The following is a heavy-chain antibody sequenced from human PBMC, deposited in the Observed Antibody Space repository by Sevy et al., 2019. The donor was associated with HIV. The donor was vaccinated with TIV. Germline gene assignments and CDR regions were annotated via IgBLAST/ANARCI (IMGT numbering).Heavy chain of an antibody. D-gene: IGHD3-3*02. Sequence: ASVKVSCKASGYVFTSYYINWVRLAPRQGLEWMGTINPSSGSISYSQKIQGRVTMTRDTSTSTVYMELNSLRSDDTAKYYCARGMSAFHFFDWGQGTLVTVSS. V-gene: IGHV1-46*01. CDR1: GYVFTSYY. CDR3: ARGMSAFHFFD. J-gene: IGHJ1*01. CDR2: INPSSGSI.